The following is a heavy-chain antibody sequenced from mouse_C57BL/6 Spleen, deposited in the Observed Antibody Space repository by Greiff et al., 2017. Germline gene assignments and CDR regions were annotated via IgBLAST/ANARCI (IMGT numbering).Heavy chain of an antibody. CDR1: GYAFTDYY. V-gene: IGHV1-26*01. D-gene: IGHD1-1*01. J-gene: IGHJ2*01. CDR3: ARASSYYDSNRFDY. CDR2: INPKNGGT. Sequence: VQLQQSGPELVKPGASVKISCKASGYAFTDYYMNWVKQSHGKSLEWIGEINPKNGGTSYNQKFKGKATLTVDESSSTAYMELHSLTSEDSAVYYCARASSYYDSNRFDYWGQGTPVTVSS.